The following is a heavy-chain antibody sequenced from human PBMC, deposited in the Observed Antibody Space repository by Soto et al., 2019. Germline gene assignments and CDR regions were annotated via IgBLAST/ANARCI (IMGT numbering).Heavy chain of an antibody. V-gene: IGHV1-69*08. CDR1: GGTFSNDI. D-gene: IGHD5-12*01. CDR3: ARDSPIGSTFSGYEAIDY. CDR2: IIPLLDIA. J-gene: IGHJ4*02. Sequence: QVQLVQSGAEVKKPGPSVKVSCKTSGGTFSNDIITWVRQAPGQGLEWMGRIIPLLDIANYAQKFQGRVTITADKSTSTAYMELNSLRSEDTAVYYCARDSPIGSTFSGYEAIDYWGQGTLVTVSS.